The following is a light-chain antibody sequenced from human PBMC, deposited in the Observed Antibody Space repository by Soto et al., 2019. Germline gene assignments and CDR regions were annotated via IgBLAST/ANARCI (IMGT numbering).Light chain of an antibody. CDR1: QSISDT. J-gene: IGKJ1*01. Sequence: EIVMTQSPATLSVSPRRRAPLSCGASQSISDTVAWYQQKPGQAPRLPIYAASTRATGFPARFSGSGSGTDFTLTSSSLQSEDFAVYYCQQYDNWPWTFGQGTKVDI. CDR3: QQYDNWPWT. CDR2: AAS. V-gene: IGKV3-15*01.